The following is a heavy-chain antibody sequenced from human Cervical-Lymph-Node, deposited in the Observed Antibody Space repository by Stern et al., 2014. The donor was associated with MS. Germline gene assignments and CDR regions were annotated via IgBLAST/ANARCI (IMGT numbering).Heavy chain of an antibody. CDR1: GFTFDVYA. V-gene: IGHV3-9*01. CDR2: ISWNGGAM. J-gene: IGHJ6*02. Sequence: EVQLVESGGRMVQPGGSLRLSCAASGFTFDVYAMHWVRQAPGKGLEWVSGISWNGGAMGYADSVKGRFTISRDNAQKSVYLQINSLRVEDTALYYCAKDMAPPDGMDVWGQGTTVTVSS. CDR3: AKDMAPPDGMDV.